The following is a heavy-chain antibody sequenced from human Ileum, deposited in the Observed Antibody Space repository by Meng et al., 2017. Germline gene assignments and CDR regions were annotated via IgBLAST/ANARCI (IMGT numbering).Heavy chain of an antibody. CDR2: ISNSGST. Sequence: VPVTGGGPGMGKHSGNLSLILAASCGSITSDTYWSWVRLPQGQGLEWIGKISNSGSTFYNQSLQSRVTMSVDKYKRQFSLMLTSVTAENTAVYFCARHSGYYKGFWGQGTLVTVSS. J-gene: IGHJ4*02. V-gene: IGHV4-4*02. CDR3: ARHSGYYKGF. D-gene: IGHD3-22*01. CDR1: CGSITSDTY.